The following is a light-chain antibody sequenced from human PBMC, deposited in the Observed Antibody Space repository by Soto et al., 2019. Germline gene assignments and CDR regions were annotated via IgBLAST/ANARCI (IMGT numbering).Light chain of an antibody. Sequence: EIEMTRSPATLSVSPGERATLSCRASQSVSRNLAWYQQKPDQAPRLLIFVASTRATGISARFSGSGSGTEFTLTISILQSEDFAVYYCQQYNNWPPAFGQGTKVDI. CDR3: QQYNNWPPA. V-gene: IGKV3-15*01. J-gene: IGKJ1*01. CDR2: VAS. CDR1: QSVSRN.